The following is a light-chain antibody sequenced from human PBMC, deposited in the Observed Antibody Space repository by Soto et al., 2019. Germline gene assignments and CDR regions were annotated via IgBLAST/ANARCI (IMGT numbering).Light chain of an antibody. J-gene: IGLJ2*01. CDR2: GNN. CDR3: AAWDDSLNGVV. CDR1: SSNIGSNT. Sequence: QAVVTQPPSASGTPGQRVTISCSGSSSNIGSNTVNWYQQLPGTAPKLLFSGNNQRPSGVPDRFSGSKSGTSASLAISGLQSEDEADYYCAAWDDSLNGVVFGGGTKVTVL. V-gene: IGLV1-44*01.